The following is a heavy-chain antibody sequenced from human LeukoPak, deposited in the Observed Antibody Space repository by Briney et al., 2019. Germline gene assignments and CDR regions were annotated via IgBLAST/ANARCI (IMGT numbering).Heavy chain of an antibody. CDR2: INPNNGRT. CDR1: GYTFTSSD. J-gene: IGHJ4*02. Sequence: GASVKLSCKASGYTFTSSDINWVRQAAGQRPEWMGWINPNNGRTGYAQKFQGRVTMTANTSISTAYMELSSLRFDDTAVYYCARGRSRLAAAGTYDYWGQGTLITVSS. CDR3: ARGRSRLAAAGTYDY. V-gene: IGHV1-8*01. D-gene: IGHD6-13*01.